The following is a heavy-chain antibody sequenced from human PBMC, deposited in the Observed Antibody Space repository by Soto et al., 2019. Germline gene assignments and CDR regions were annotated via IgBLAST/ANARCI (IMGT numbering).Heavy chain of an antibody. CDR1: GDSISNFY. Sequence: QVQLQESGPGLVKPSETLSLICTVAGDSISNFYWSWIRQPTGKGLESLGRISARGTTNYNPSLLSRVDMSLDTSKHQFSLRLTSLSAADTAVYVSARGMGRDFDLWGRGTLVTVFS. D-gene: IGHD2-8*01. V-gene: IGHV4-4*07. J-gene: IGHJ2*01. CDR3: ARGMGRDFDL. CDR2: ISARGTT.